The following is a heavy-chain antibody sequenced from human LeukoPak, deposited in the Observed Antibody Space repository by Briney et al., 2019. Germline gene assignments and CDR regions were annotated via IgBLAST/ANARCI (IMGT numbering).Heavy chain of an antibody. J-gene: IGHJ6*02. D-gene: IGHD3-3*01. CDR1: GGSISSGSYY. CDR2: IYTSGST. CDR3: ARTPHYDFWSGYHDGMDV. V-gene: IGHV4-61*02. Sequence: PSETLSLTCTVSGGSISSGSYYWSWIRQPAGKGLEWTGRIYTSGSTNYNPSLKSRVTISVDTSKNQFSLKLSSVTAADTAVYYCARTPHYDFWSGYHDGMDVWGQGTTVTVSS.